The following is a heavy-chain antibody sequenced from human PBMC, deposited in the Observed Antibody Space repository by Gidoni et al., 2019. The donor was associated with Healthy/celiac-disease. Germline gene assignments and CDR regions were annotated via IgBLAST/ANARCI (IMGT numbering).Heavy chain of an antibody. D-gene: IGHD3-22*01. CDR3: ARLSSGYAAPIDY. J-gene: IGHJ4*02. CDR2: IYYSGST. CDR1: GGPISSSSYY. V-gene: IGHV4-39*01. Sequence: QLQLQESGPGLVKPSETLSLTCTVSGGPISSSSYYWGWIRQPPGKGLEWIGSIYYSGSTYYNPSLKSRVTISVDTSKNQFSLKLSSVTAADTAVYYCARLSSGYAAPIDYWGQGTLVTVSS.